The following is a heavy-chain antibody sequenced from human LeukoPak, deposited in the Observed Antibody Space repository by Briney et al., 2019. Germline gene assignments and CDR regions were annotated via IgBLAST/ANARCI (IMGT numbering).Heavy chain of an antibody. J-gene: IGHJ5*02. CDR1: GFTFSSYA. V-gene: IGHV3-23*01. Sequence: PGGSLRLSCAASGFTFSSYAMSWVRQAPGKGLEWVSVISNSGGSTFYADSVKGRFTISRDNAKNSLYLQMNSLRAEDTSVYYCARDTNGDGWFDPWGQGTLVTVSS. CDR2: ISNSGGST. CDR3: ARDTNGDGWFDP. D-gene: IGHD4-17*01.